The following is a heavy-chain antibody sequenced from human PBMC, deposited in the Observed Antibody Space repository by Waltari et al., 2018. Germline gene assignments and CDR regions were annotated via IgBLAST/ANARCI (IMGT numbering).Heavy chain of an antibody. CDR1: RFIFEESA. CDR2: ISWNSNNI. CDR3: VRDAFGNTIGGVFDY. Sequence: VQLVESGGGLVQPGKTLRLSCVASRFIFEESAMHWVRQVPGKGLEWLSGISWNSNNIVYADSVKGRFTISRDNAENSLYLLMNNLRSDDTALYYCVRDAFGNTIGGVFDYWGQGTLLTVSS. V-gene: IGHV3-9*01. J-gene: IGHJ4*02. D-gene: IGHD3-3*01.